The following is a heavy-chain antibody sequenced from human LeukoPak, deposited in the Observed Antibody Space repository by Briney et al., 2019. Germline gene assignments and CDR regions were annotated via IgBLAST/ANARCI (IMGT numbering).Heavy chain of an antibody. CDR1: GFTFNNYG. CDR3: AKGGSYQDYLDY. CDR2: ISFDGRNT. V-gene: IGHV3-30*18. Sequence: AGGSLRLSCAASGFTFNNYGMHWVRQAPGRGLEWVAVISFDGRNTHYADSVKGRFTISRDNSKNTLYLQVSSLRVEDTAVFYCAKGGSYQDYLDYWGQGILVTVSS. D-gene: IGHD2-2*01. J-gene: IGHJ4*02.